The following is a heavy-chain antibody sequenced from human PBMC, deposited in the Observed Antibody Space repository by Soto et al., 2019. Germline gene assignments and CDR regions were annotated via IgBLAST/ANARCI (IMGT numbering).Heavy chain of an antibody. CDR3: ARDGIGGTVVRGFCDY. V-gene: IGHV3-33*01. J-gene: IGHJ4*02. Sequence: QEHLVESGGGVVQPGRSLRLSCAASSSIFSGYGMHWVRQAPGKGLEWVAVIWYDGSNKYYADSVKGRFTISRDNSKNMLYLQMDSLRVEDTAVYYCARDGIGGTVVRGFCDYWGQGSLVTVSS. CDR2: IWYDGSNK. D-gene: IGHD1-7*01. CDR1: SSIFSGYG.